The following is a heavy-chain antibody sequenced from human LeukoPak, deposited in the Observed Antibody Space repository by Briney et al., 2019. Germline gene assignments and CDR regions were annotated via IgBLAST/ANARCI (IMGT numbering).Heavy chain of an antibody. Sequence: SETLSLTCAVYGGSFSGYYWSWIRQPPGKGLEWIGEINHSGSTNYNPSLKSRVTISVDTSKNQFSLKLSSVTAADTAVYYCARDLAYYDILADWFDPWGQGTLVTVSS. J-gene: IGHJ5*02. D-gene: IGHD3-9*01. CDR1: GGSFSGYY. CDR2: INHSGST. CDR3: ARDLAYYDILADWFDP. V-gene: IGHV4-34*01.